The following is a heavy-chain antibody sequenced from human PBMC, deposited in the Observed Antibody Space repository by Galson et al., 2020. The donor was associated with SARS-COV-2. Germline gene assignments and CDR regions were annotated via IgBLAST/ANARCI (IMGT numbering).Heavy chain of an antibody. J-gene: IGHJ4*01. V-gene: IGHV3-21*01. CDR1: GFTFTSYS. D-gene: IGHD1-7*01. Sequence: GESLKISCAASGFTFTSYSMNWVRQAPGEGLEWVSSIDSSSSYIYYADSVKGRFTISRDNAKNSLYLQMNSLRAEDTAVYFCAKSACVLGTTSSTACFDHCGHGTLITVSS. CDR2: IDSSSSYI. CDR3: AKSACVLGTTSSTACFDH.